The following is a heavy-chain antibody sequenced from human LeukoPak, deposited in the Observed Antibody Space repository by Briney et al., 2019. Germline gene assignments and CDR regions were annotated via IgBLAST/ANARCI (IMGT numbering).Heavy chain of an antibody. CDR3: ARDFYNYGYPTYMDV. CDR1: GGSISSGSYY. V-gene: IGHV4-61*02. CDR2: IYTSGST. Sequence: PSETLSLTCTVSGGSISSGSYYWSWIRQPAGKGLEWIGRIYTSGSTNYNPSLKSRVTISVDTSKNQFSLSLTSVTAADTAVYFCARDFYNYGYPTYMDVWGKGITVTVSS. D-gene: IGHD5-18*01. J-gene: IGHJ6*03.